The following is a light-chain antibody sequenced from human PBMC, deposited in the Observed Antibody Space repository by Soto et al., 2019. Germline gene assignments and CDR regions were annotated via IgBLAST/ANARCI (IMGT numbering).Light chain of an antibody. V-gene: IGKV1-5*01. CDR1: QRISSR. Sequence: DIQMTQSPSTLSASVGDRVIITCRASQRISSRLAWYQKKPGKAPKLLIYDASSLQSGVPSRFSGSGYGTEVTLTISRLQPDDFATYYCQQYNSYAWTVGQGTKVEIK. CDR2: DAS. J-gene: IGKJ1*01. CDR3: QQYNSYAWT.